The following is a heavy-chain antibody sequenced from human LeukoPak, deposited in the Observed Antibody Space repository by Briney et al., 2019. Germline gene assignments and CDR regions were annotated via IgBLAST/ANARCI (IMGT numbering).Heavy chain of an antibody. CDR3: ARDSGISWYYFDY. CDR2: ISSSDSTI. V-gene: IGHV3-48*03. Sequence: SGGSLRLSCAASGFTFSSYEMNWVRQAPGKGLEWVSYISSSDSTIYYADFVKGRFTIPRDNAENSLYLQMNSLTAEDTAIYYCARDSGISWYYFDYWGQGTLVTVSS. CDR1: GFTFSSYE. J-gene: IGHJ4*02. D-gene: IGHD6-13*01.